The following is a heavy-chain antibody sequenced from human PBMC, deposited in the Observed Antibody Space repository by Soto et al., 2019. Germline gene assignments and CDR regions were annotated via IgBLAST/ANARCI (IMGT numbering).Heavy chain of an antibody. CDR1: GFTFSSYW. CDR2: IKYDGSEK. V-gene: IGHV3-7*03. Sequence: GGSLRLSCAASGFTFSSYWMSWVRQAPGRGLEWMANIKYDGSEKYYVDSVKGRLTISRDNAKNSLYLQMNSLRAEDTAVYYCASSPHKDSRPDYWGQGALVTVSS. D-gene: IGHD3-22*01. J-gene: IGHJ4*02. CDR3: ASSPHKDSRPDY.